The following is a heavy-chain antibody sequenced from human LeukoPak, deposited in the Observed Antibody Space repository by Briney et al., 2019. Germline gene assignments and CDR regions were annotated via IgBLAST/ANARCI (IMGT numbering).Heavy chain of an antibody. CDR2: ISGSGSST. CDR3: AKVRSTMVRGVIDY. J-gene: IGHJ4*02. Sequence: GGSLRLSCAASGFTFSSYAMSWVRQAPGKGLEWVSAISGSGSSTYYPDSAKGRFTISRDNSKNTLYLQMNSLRAEDTAVYYCAKVRSTMVRGVIDYWGQGTLVTVSS. V-gene: IGHV3-23*01. D-gene: IGHD3-10*01. CDR1: GFTFSSYA.